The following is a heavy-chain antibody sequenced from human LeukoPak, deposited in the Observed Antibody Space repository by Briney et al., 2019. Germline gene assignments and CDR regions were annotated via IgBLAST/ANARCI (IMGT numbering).Heavy chain of an antibody. CDR2: IIPIFGTA. CDR1: GYTLTELS. V-gene: IGHV1-69*13. J-gene: IGHJ6*02. Sequence: GASVKVSCKVSGYTLTELSMHWVRQAPGKGLEWMGGIIPIFGTANYAQKFQGRVTITADESTSTAYMELSSLRSEDTAVYYCARDLMSGSYSYYYGMDVWGQGTTVTVSS. D-gene: IGHD1-26*01. CDR3: ARDLMSGSYSYYYGMDV.